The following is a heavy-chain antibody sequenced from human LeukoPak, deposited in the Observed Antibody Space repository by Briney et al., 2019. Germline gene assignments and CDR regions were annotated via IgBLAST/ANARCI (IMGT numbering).Heavy chain of an antibody. Sequence: GGSLRLSCAASGFTFNKCAMTWVRQAPGKGLEWVSTISADGGSTYHADSVRGRFIISRDTSKNTVYLRMNSLRPVDTAIYYCVSHFDTFDVWGQGTPVTVSS. J-gene: IGHJ3*01. CDR1: GFTFNKCA. CDR3: VSHFDTFDV. CDR2: ISADGGST. V-gene: IGHV3-23*01.